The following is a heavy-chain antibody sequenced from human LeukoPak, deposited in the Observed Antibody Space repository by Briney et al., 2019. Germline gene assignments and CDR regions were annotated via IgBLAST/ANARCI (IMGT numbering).Heavy chain of an antibody. D-gene: IGHD1-26*01. CDR2: ISSSSSYI. CDR1: GFTFSSYS. Sequence: GGSLRLSCTASGFTFSSYSMNWVRQAPGKGLEWVSSISSSSSYIYYADSVKGRFTISRDNAKNSLYLQMNSLRAEDTAVYYCARVVVGAYNWFDPWGQGTLVTVSS. V-gene: IGHV3-21*01. CDR3: ARVVVGAYNWFDP. J-gene: IGHJ5*02.